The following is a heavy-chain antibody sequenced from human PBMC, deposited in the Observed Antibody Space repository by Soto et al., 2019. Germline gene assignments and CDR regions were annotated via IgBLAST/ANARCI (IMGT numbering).Heavy chain of an antibody. D-gene: IGHD3-16*01. J-gene: IGHJ6*02. Sequence: QVQLVESGGGVVQPGRSLRLFCAASGFTFSSYGMHWVRQAPGKGLEWVAVIWYDGSNKYYADSVKGRFTISRDNSKNTLYLQMNSLRAEDTAVYYCAREPSPNMITFGGALAGYYYGMDVWGQGTTVTVSS. CDR2: IWYDGSNK. CDR3: AREPSPNMITFGGALAGYYYGMDV. V-gene: IGHV3-33*01. CDR1: GFTFSSYG.